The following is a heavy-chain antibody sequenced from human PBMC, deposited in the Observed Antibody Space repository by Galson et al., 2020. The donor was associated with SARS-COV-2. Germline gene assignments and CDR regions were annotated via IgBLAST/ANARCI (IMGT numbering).Heavy chain of an antibody. CDR2: IHYSGST. Sequence: SQTLSLTCTVPGGSVSSSGKYWVWIRQSPGKGLEYIGSIHYSGSTYYNPSLKSRVTTSVDTSKNQVSLKLSSVTAADTAVYYCARGAYDPLAGHYRDYGMDVWGQGTTVTVSS. V-gene: IGHV4-39*01. CDR3: ARGAYDPLAGHYRDYGMDV. CDR1: GGSVSSSGKY. J-gene: IGHJ6*02. D-gene: IGHD3-9*01.